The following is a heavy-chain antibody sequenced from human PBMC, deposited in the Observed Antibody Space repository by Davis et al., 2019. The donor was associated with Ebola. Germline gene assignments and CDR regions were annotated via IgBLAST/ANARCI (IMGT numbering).Heavy chain of an antibody. D-gene: IGHD6-19*01. CDR2: IRSKANSYAT. V-gene: IGHV3-73*01. J-gene: IGHJ4*02. CDR3: TMSAGIFDY. CDR1: GFTFSGSA. Sequence: GESLKISCAAFGFTFSGSAMHWVRQASGKGLEWVGRIRSKANSYATAYAASVKGRFTISRDDSKNTAYLQMNSLKTEDTAVYYCTMSAGIFDYWGQGTLVTVSS.